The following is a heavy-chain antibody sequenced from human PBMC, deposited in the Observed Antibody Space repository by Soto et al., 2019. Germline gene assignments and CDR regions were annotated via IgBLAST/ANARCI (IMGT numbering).Heavy chain of an antibody. V-gene: IGHV3-53*02. CDR2: IHAGGST. Sequence: EVQLVETGGGLIQPGGSLRLSCAASGFSVSNNYMSWVRQAPGKGLEWVSIIHAGGSTYYADSAKGRFTISGDNSKNTVYLQMNGLRDEDTAMYYCASLAVAEGFDPWGQGTLVTVSS. CDR1: GFSVSNNY. J-gene: IGHJ5*02. CDR3: ASLAVAEGFDP. D-gene: IGHD6-19*01.